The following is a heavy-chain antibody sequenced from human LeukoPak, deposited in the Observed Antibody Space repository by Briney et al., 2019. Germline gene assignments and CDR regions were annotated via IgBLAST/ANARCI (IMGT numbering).Heavy chain of an antibody. Sequence: NSSETLSLTCTVSGGSVSGYYWSWIRQPPGKGLEWIGYVDHTGSTKFNPSLNGRVSISRDTSNNFFSLRLRSVTAADTAVYFCARGRVSSSTWYSTYYYFFYMDFWGKGTTVTVSS. V-gene: IGHV4-59*02. D-gene: IGHD4-11*01. CDR1: GGSVSGYY. CDR3: ARGRVSSSTWYSTYYYFFYMDF. CDR2: VDHTGST. J-gene: IGHJ6*03.